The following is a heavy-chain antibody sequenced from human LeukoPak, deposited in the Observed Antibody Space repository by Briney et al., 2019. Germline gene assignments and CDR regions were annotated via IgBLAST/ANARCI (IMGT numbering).Heavy chain of an antibody. CDR3: ARDFYDTSGYYYDY. Sequence: GGSLRLSCAASEFSVGSNYMTWVRQAPGKGLEWVSLIYSGGSTYYADSVKGRFTISRDNSKNTLYLQMNSLRAEDTAVYYCARDFYDTSGYYYDYWGQGTLVTVSS. D-gene: IGHD3-22*01. CDR2: IYSGGST. J-gene: IGHJ4*02. V-gene: IGHV3-66*01. CDR1: EFSVGSNY.